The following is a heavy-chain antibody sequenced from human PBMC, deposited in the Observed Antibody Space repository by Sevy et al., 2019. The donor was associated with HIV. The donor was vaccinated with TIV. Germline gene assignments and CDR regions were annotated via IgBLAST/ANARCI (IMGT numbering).Heavy chain of an antibody. V-gene: IGHV1-18*01. CDR3: ARAYCSGGRCYSLAY. D-gene: IGHD2-15*01. J-gene: IGHJ4*02. CDR2: VSPHNGDT. CDR1: GYTFSTYH. Sequence: ASVKVSCKVSGYTFSTYHITWVRQAPGQGLEWMGRVSPHNGDTNYAQKLQGRVTMITDASTNTAYMEMGSLRSDDTAVYYCARAYCSGGRCYSLAYWGQGTLVTVSS.